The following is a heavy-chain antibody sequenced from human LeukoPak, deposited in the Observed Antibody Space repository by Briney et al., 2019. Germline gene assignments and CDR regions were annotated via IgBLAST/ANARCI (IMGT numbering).Heavy chain of an antibody. CDR3: ARGRSQCLTIFGVVTKDYFDY. V-gene: IGHV4-34*01. CDR2: INHSGST. J-gene: IGHJ4*02. CDR1: GGSFSGYY. Sequence: SETLSLTCAVYGGSFSGYYWSWIRQPPGKGLEWIGEINHSGSTNYNPSLKSRVTISVDTSKNQFSLKLSSVTAADTAVYYCARGRSQCLTIFGVVTKDYFDYWGQGTLVTVSS. D-gene: IGHD3-3*01.